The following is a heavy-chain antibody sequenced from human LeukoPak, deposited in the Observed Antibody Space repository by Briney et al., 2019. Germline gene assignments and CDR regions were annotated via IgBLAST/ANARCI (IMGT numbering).Heavy chain of an antibody. CDR3: VRDGLGTLPYDC. CDR1: GFTLSSYW. V-gene: IGHV3-74*01. CDR2: MSPDGRTT. J-gene: IGHJ4*02. D-gene: IGHD7-27*01. Sequence: GESLRLSCAASGFTLSSYWMNWVRQVPGKGLERVSHMSPDGRTTTYADSVKGRFTISRDNAKNTLYLQMTSLRAEDTAVYYCVRDGLGTLPYDCWGQGTLATVSS.